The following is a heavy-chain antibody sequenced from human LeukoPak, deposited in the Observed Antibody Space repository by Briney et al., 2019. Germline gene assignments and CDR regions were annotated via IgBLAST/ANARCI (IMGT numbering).Heavy chain of an antibody. V-gene: IGHV4-59*01. CDR3: ARAQENTGYEYYYYYMDV. CDR2: IYYSGST. CDR1: GGSISSYF. Sequence: SETLSLTCTVSGGSISSYFWTWIRQPPGEGLEWIGYIYYSGSTNYNPSLKNRVTISLDTSKNQFSLNLSSVTAADTAVYYCARAQENTGYEYYYYYMDVWGKGTTVTVSS. D-gene: IGHD5-12*01. J-gene: IGHJ6*03.